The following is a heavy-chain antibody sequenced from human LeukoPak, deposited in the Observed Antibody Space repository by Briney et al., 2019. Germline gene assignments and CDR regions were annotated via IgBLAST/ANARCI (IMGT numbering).Heavy chain of an antibody. V-gene: IGHV4-59*01. Sequence: SETLSLTCTVSGGSISSYYWSWIRQPPGKGLEWIGCIYYSGSTNYNPSLKSRVTISVDTSKNQFSLKLSSVTAADTAVYYCAREQWLGLHNWFDPWGQGTLVTVSS. CDR3: AREQWLGLHNWFDP. J-gene: IGHJ5*02. CDR1: GGSISSYY. CDR2: IYYSGST. D-gene: IGHD6-19*01.